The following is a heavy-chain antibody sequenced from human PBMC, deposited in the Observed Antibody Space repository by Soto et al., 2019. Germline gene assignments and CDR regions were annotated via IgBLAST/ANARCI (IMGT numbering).Heavy chain of an antibody. V-gene: IGHV1-69*09. CDR3: ASPACAATWCSPSHNLDH. CDR2: INPLSGIP. CDR1: GGTFVRHV. J-gene: IGHJ4*02. D-gene: IGHD2-8*02. Sequence: QVQLVQSGAEVKKPESSVKVSCKTSGGTFVRHVISWVRQAPGQGPEWMGKINPLSGIPNYAQTFQNRVTFTADTASSTAYMELSSLRSDDTAVYYCASPACAATWCSPSHNLDHWGQGTLVTVSS.